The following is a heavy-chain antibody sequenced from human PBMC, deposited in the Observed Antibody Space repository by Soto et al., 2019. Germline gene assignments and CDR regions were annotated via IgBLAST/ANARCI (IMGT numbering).Heavy chain of an antibody. CDR1: GFTFSSYG. J-gene: IGHJ4*02. Sequence: QVQLVESGGGVVQPGRSLRLSCAASGFTFSSYGMHWVRQAPGKGLEWVAVISYDGSNKYYADSVKGRFTISRDNSKNTLYLQMNSLRAEDTAVYYWAKGGSSDFDYWGQGTLVTVSS. V-gene: IGHV3-30*18. CDR2: ISYDGSNK. CDR3: AKGGSSDFDY. D-gene: IGHD1-26*01.